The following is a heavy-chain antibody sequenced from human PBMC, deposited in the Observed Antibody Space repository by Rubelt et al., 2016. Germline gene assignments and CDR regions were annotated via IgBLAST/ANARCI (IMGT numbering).Heavy chain of an antibody. CDR1: GGTFSSYA. Sequence: QVQLVQPWAAVNKPVSSVKVSCNSSGGTFSSYAISWVRQSPGQWLEWMGRLIPIFGTANYAKKVQSRVTITTNESTRTAYMELSSLRSEETAVYYGARVQYSSGWYFDYWGQGTLVTVSS. D-gene: IGHD6-19*01. CDR2: LIPIFGTA. J-gene: IGHJ4*02. CDR3: ARVQYSSGWYFDY. V-gene: IGHV1-69*01.